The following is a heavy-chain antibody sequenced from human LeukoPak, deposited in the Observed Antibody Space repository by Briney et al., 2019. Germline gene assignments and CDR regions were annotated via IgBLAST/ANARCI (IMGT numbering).Heavy chain of an antibody. D-gene: IGHD1-1*01. CDR3: ARERTGTLQYFDY. Sequence: GGSLRLSCAASGFTFSSYSMNWVRQAPGKGLEWVSSISNSSSYIYYADSVKGRFTISRDNAKNSLYLQMNSLRAEDTAVYYCARERTGTLQYFDYWGQGTLVTVSS. J-gene: IGHJ4*02. V-gene: IGHV3-21*01. CDR1: GFTFSSYS. CDR2: ISNSSSYI.